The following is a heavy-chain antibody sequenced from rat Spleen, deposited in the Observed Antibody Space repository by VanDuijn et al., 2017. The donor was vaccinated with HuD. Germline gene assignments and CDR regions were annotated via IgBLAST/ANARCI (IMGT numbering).Heavy chain of an antibody. Sequence: EVQLQESGPGLVKPSQSLSLTCSVTGYSITSNYWGWIRKFPGKKMEWIGHISYRDITSYNPSLKSRISITRDTSKNQFFLQLKSVTTEDTATYYCARYIGNNSGFAYWGQGTLVTVSS. V-gene: IGHV3-1*01. CDR3: ARYIGNNSGFAY. CDR1: GYSITSNY. D-gene: IGHD4-3*01. CDR2: ISYRDIT. J-gene: IGHJ3*01.